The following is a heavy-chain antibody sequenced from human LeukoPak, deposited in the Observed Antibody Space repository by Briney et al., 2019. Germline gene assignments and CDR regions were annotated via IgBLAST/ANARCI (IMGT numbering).Heavy chain of an antibody. CDR3: ARVPRGADNWFDP. CDR1: GFTFSTYS. J-gene: IGHJ5*02. CDR2: ISSSDRI. D-gene: IGHD3-10*01. V-gene: IGHV3-48*02. Sequence: PGGSLRLSCAASGFTFSTYSMNWVRQAPGKGLEWLSYISSSDRILYADSVKGRFTISRDNAKNSLYLQMNSLRDEDTAMYYCARVPRGADNWFDPWGQGTLVTVSS.